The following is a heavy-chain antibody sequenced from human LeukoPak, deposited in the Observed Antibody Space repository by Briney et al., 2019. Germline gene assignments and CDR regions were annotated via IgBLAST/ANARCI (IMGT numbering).Heavy chain of an antibody. CDR1: GFTFSSYS. J-gene: IGHJ4*02. CDR2: ISSSSSYI. V-gene: IGHV3-21*01. Sequence: GGSLRLSCAASGFTFSSYSMNWVRQAPGKGLEWVSSISSSSSYIYYADSVKGRFTISRDNAMNSLYLQMNSLRAEDTAVYYCARDAEMATISSYFDYWGQGTLVTVSS. CDR3: ARDAEMATISSYFDY. D-gene: IGHD5-24*01.